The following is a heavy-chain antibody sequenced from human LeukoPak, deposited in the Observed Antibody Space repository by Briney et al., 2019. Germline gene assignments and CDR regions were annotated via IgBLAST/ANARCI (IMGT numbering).Heavy chain of an antibody. D-gene: IGHD6-25*01. Sequence: SVKVSCKASGGTFSSYAISWVRQAPGQGLEWMGGIIPIFGTANYAQKFQGRVTITADESTSTAYMELSSLRSEDTAVYYCARDLSGAGWFDPWGQETLVTVSS. CDR1: GGTFSSYA. V-gene: IGHV1-69*13. CDR3: ARDLSGAGWFDP. J-gene: IGHJ5*02. CDR2: IIPIFGTA.